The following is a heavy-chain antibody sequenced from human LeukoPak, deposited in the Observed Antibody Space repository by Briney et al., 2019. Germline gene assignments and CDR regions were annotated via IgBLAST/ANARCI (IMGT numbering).Heavy chain of an antibody. D-gene: IGHD3-9*01. J-gene: IGHJ4*02. CDR1: GFTFSDYY. CDR3: ARQGGDILTGYLDY. V-gene: IGHV3-11*03. CDR2: ISSSGTYI. Sequence: GGSLRLSCAPSGFTFSDYYISWIRQAPGKGLGWVSYISSSGTYINSADSVEGRFTISRDYPKNSLYLQMSRLSAEDTAVDYCARQGGDILTGYLDYWGQGTLVTVSS.